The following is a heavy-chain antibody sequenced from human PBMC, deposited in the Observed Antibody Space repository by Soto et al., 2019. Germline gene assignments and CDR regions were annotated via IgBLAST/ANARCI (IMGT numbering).Heavy chain of an antibody. Sequence: GASVKVSCKASGYSFTSLDINWVRQTAGQGLEWMGWMQPSTGRTGYAQKFQGRVTMTRDTSASTAYMELSSLRSEDTAVYYCALTAAGVGFDIWGQGTMVTVSS. J-gene: IGHJ3*02. CDR1: GYSFTSLD. V-gene: IGHV1-8*01. D-gene: IGHD6-13*01. CDR2: MQPSTGRT. CDR3: ALTAAGVGFDI.